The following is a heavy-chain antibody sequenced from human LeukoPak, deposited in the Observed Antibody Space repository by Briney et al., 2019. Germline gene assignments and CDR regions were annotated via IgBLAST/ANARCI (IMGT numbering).Heavy chain of an antibody. CDR3: AGGGGRTATGNNYGMDV. Sequence: SETLSLTCTLSGDSISSYYWSWLRQPPGKGLEWLGYIYYSGSTNYNPSLKSRVTISVDTSKNQFSLKLSSVTAADTAVYYCAGGGGRTATGNNYGMDVWGKGTTVTGSS. D-gene: IGHD1-1*01. V-gene: IGHV4-59*01. J-gene: IGHJ6*04. CDR1: GDSISSYY. CDR2: IYYSGST.